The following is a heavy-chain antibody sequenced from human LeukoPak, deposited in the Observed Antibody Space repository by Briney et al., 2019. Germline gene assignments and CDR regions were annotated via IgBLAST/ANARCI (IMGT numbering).Heavy chain of an antibody. CDR1: GFTFSSYS. V-gene: IGHV3-21*01. CDR2: ISSSSSYI. D-gene: IGHD6-13*01. CDR3: ARGPPGIAAADDY. J-gene: IGHJ4*02. Sequence: GGSLRLSCAASGFTFSSYSMNWVRQAPGKGLEWVSSISSSSSYIYYADSVKGRFTISRDNAKNSLYLQMNSLRAEDTAVYYCARGPPGIAAADDYWGQGTLVTVSS.